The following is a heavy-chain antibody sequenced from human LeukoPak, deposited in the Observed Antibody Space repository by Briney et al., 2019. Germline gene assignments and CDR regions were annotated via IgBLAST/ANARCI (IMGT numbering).Heavy chain of an antibody. Sequence: PGGSLRLPCAASGFTFSSYGMHWVRQAPGKGLEWVAVIWYDGSNKYYADSVKGRFTISRDNSKNTLYLQMNSLRAEDTAVYYCARRKPYYYYMDVWGKGTTVTVSS. V-gene: IGHV3-33*01. J-gene: IGHJ6*03. CDR2: IWYDGSNK. CDR1: GFTFSSYG. CDR3: ARRKPYYYYMDV.